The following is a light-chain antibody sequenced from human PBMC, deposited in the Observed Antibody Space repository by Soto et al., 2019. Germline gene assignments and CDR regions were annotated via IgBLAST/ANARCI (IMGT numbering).Light chain of an antibody. CDR2: GAS. CDR3: QQLITYPQT. CDR1: QGVSTY. J-gene: IGKJ1*01. Sequence: DIQLTQSPSFLSASVGDRVTMTCRASQGVSTYLAWYQQKPGKAPKLLIYGASTLQSGVPSRFSGSGSGTEFALAISSLQTEDFATYYCQQLITYPQTFGQGTKVEIK. V-gene: IGKV1-9*01.